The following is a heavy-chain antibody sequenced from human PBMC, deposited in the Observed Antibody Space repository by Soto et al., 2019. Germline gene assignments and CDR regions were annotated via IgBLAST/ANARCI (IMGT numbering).Heavy chain of an antibody. J-gene: IGHJ4*01. CDR3: ARASGSYYFYY. V-gene: IGHV1-2*02. D-gene: IGHD1-26*01. Sequence: ASVKVSCKASGYTFIDYFIHWVRQAPGQGLEWMGWINPNSGDTNSAQKFQGRVAMTRDTSISTAYMELSGLRSDDTAVYYCARASGSYYFYYWGQ. CDR1: GYTFIDYF. CDR2: INPNSGDT.